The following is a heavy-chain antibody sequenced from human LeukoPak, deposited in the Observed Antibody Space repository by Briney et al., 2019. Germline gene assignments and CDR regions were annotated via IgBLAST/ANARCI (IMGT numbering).Heavy chain of an antibody. CDR3: ARGRPHGNDY. CDR1: GFTFISYW. CDR2: IASDGSST. Sequence: GGSLRLSCAASGFTFISYWMNWVRQAPGKGLVWVSRIASDGSSTTYADSVKGRFSISRDNAKNTLYLQMNSLRVEDTAVYYCARGRPHGNDYWGQGTLVTVS. J-gene: IGHJ4*02. V-gene: IGHV3-74*01. D-gene: IGHD4-23*01.